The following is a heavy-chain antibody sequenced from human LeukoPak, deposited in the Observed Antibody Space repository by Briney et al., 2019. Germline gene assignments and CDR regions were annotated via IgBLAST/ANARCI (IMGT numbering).Heavy chain of an antibody. D-gene: IGHD3-3*01. Sequence: GGSLRLSCAASGFTFSSYGMHWVRQAPGKGLEWVAFIRYDGSNKYYADSVKGRFTISRDNSKNTLYLQMNSLRAEDTAVYYCAKGESITIFGVVIIKGREGPLYYFDYWGQGTLVTVSS. J-gene: IGHJ4*02. CDR2: IRYDGSNK. V-gene: IGHV3-30*02. CDR3: AKGESITIFGVVIIKGREGPLYYFDY. CDR1: GFTFSSYG.